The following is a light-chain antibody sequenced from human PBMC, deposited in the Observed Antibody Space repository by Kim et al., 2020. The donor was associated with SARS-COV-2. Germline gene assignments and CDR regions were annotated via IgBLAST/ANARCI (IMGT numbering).Light chain of an antibody. J-gene: IGKJ1*01. Sequence: SASVGDRVTITCRASQSIDNWLAWYQQKPGKAPKLLIFEASTLQGGVPSRFSGSGSGTEFTLTISSLQPDEFATYYCQHYNNYWTFGQGTKVDIK. CDR2: EAS. V-gene: IGKV1-5*01. CDR1: QSIDNW. CDR3: QHYNNYWT.